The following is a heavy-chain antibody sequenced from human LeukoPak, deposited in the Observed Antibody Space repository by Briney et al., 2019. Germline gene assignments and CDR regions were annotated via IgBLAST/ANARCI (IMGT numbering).Heavy chain of an antibody. D-gene: IGHD3-16*02. V-gene: IGHV1-18*01. J-gene: IGHJ4*02. Sequence: ASVKVSCKPYGYTFTSHGISWVRRALGQGLEWMGWISGFNGETHYAQNLQGRVTMTTDTSTSTAYMELRSPRSDDTAVYYCARDPSNTSGRYTYFDYWGQGTLVTVSS. CDR2: ISGFNGET. CDR1: GYTFTSHG. CDR3: ARDPSNTSGRYTYFDY.